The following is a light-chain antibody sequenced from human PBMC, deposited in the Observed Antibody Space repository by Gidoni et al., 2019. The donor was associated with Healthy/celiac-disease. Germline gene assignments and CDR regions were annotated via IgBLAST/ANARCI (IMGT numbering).Light chain of an antibody. CDR1: QSVSSY. V-gene: IGKV3-11*01. CDR3: QQRSNWPPRYT. CDR2: DAS. Sequence: DIVFTQSPATLSLSPGERATLTCRASQSVSSYLAWYQQKPGQAPRLLIYDASNRPTGIPPRVRGSGSGTDFTLTISSIEPEDVAVYDCQQRSNWPPRYTFGQGTKLEIK. J-gene: IGKJ2*01.